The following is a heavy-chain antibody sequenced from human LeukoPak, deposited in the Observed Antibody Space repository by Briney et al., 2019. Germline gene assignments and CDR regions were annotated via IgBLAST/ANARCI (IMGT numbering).Heavy chain of an antibody. V-gene: IGHV3-23*01. CDR1: GFTFSSYA. D-gene: IGHD3-22*01. CDR3: AKAGYYDSSGYVRRPFQY. J-gene: IGHJ4*02. CDR2: TSAAGGIT. Sequence: GGSLRLSCAASGFTFSSYAMSWVRQAPGKGLEWVSTTSAAGGITYDADSVKGRFTISRDYSRNTLYLQMNSLRAEDTAVYYCAKAGYYDSSGYVRRPFQYWGQGTLVTVSS.